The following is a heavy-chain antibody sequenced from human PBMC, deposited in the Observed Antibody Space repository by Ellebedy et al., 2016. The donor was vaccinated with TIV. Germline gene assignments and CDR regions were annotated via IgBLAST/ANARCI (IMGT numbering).Heavy chain of an antibody. CDR1: GFTFSSYA. CDR2: ISYDGTNK. D-gene: IGHD2-15*01. CDR3: VRVGHCSNGNCPFDY. V-gene: IGHV3-30-3*01. J-gene: IGHJ4*02. Sequence: GESLKISXAASGFTFSSYAMHWARQAPGKGLEWVALISYDGTNKYYADSVKGRLTISRDQSQSTLYLQMNSLRPDDTAVYYCVRVGHCSNGNCPFDYWGQGTLVTVSS.